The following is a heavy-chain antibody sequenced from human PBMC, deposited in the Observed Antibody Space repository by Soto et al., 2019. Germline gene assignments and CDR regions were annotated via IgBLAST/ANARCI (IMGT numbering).Heavy chain of an antibody. CDR1: DDSISSKNW. V-gene: IGHV4-4*02. Sequence: QVQLQESGPGLVKPSGTLSRTCAVSDDSISSKNWWAWVRQPPGKGLEWIGEIYHSGSTNYNPSLKSRVTISLDKSKNHFSLGPNSVTAADTAMYYCARVNRWASVWVGIDYWGQGTLVTVSS. CDR2: IYHSGST. J-gene: IGHJ4*02. CDR3: ARVNRWASVWVGIDY. D-gene: IGHD3-16*01.